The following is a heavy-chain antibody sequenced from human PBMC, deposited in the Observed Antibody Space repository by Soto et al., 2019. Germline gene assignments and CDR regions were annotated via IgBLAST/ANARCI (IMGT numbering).Heavy chain of an antibody. CDR2: FDPEDGET. Sequence: ASVKVSCKVSGYTLTEVSMHWVRQAPGKGLEWMGGFDPEDGETIYAQKFQGRVTMTEDTSTDTAYMELSSLRSEDTAVYYCATYAYCYGSGWRLGRTWGAFDIWGQGTMVTVSS. CDR3: ATYAYCYGSGWRLGRTWGAFDI. D-gene: IGHD3-10*01. J-gene: IGHJ3*02. CDR1: GYTLTEVS. V-gene: IGHV1-24*01.